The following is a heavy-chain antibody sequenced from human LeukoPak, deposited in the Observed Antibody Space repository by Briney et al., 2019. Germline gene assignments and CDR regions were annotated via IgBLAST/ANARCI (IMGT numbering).Heavy chain of an antibody. J-gene: IGHJ4*02. CDR1: GFTFSSHW. V-gene: IGHV3-7*01. Sequence: GGSLRLSCAASGFTFSSHWMSWVRQAPGKGLEWVASVKQDVGEKYYVDSVKGRFTISRDNAKNSLSLHMNSLRVEDTAVYYCARAGIVGADYWGQGTLVTVSS. CDR3: ARAGIVGADY. CDR2: VKQDVGEK. D-gene: IGHD1-26*01.